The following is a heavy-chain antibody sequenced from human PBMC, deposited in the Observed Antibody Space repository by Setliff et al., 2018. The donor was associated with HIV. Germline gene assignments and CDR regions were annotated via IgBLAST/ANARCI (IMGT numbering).Heavy chain of an antibody. V-gene: IGHV4-38-2*02. CDR3: ARGSCFNTGCLDS. CDR1: GNSITRDYQ. J-gene: IGHJ4*02. D-gene: IGHD2-2*01. CDR2: IYHSGKT. Sequence: SETLSLTCTVSGNSITRDYQWGWIRQPPGKGLEWIGSIYHSGKTYSNSSLKSRVTVSVDTSMNQFSLNLNSVTATDTAVYYCARGSCFNTGCLDSWGQGALVTVSS.